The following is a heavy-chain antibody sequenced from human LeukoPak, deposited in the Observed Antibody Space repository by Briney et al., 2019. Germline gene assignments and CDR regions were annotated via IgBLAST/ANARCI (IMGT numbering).Heavy chain of an antibody. CDR2: ISSSGSTI. CDR1: GFTFSDYY. CDR3: ARLNRGIAVAGVSHRGWFDP. J-gene: IGHJ5*02. V-gene: IGHV3-11*01. Sequence: GGSLRLSCAASGFTFSDYYMSWIRQAPGKGLEWVSYISSSGSTIYYADSVKGRFTISRDNAKNSLYLQMNSLRSEDTAVYYCARLNRGIAVAGVSHRGWFDPWGQGTLVTVSS. D-gene: IGHD6-19*01.